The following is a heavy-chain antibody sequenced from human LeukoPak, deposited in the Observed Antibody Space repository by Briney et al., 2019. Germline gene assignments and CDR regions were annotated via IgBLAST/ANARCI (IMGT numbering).Heavy chain of an antibody. J-gene: IGHJ4*02. V-gene: IGHV1-46*01. Sequence: ASVKVSCKTSGYTFTRYHIHWVRQAPRQGLEWMGGMNPSGANTTSVQNFKGRVTMHRDPSTITVYIELSSLRSEDTAVYYCEREAIFGVVREHYFECWGQGTLVTVSS. D-gene: IGHD3-3*01. CDR1: GYTFTRYH. CDR2: MNPSGANT. CDR3: EREAIFGVVREHYFEC.